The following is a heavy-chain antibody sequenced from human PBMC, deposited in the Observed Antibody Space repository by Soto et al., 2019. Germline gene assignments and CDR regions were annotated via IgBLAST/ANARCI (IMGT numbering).Heavy chain of an antibody. CDR1: GFTFSSNG. V-gene: IGHV3-33*01. CDR3: VRVWGMDV. Sequence: QVQMVESGGGLVQPGESLRLSCEISGFTFSSNGMHWVRQAPGKGLEWVAVIWYDGSNRYYGDSVKGRFTISRDNSKNTVYLQMNSLRDEDTAVYYCVRVWGMDVWGQGTTVTVSS. CDR2: IWYDGSNR. J-gene: IGHJ6*02.